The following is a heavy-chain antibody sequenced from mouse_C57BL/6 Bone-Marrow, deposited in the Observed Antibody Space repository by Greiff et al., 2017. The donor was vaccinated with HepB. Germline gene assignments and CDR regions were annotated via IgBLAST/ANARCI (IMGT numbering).Heavy chain of an antibody. CDR1: GFNIKDHY. J-gene: IGHJ3*01. D-gene: IGHD2-10*01. CDR2: IDPENGDT. V-gene: IGHV14-4*01. Sequence: EVQLQQSGAELVRPGASVKLSCTASGFNIKDHYMHWVKQRPEQGLEWIGWIDPENGDTEYASKFQGKATITADKSSNTAYLRLSSLTSEDTAVYYSAAAYYGNYVPVVWFAYWGQGTLVTVSA. CDR3: AAAYYGNYVPVVWFAY.